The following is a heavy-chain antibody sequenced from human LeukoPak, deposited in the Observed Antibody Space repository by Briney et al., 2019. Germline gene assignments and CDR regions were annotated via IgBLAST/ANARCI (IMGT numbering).Heavy chain of an antibody. CDR1: GFTFSSYA. CDR3: ARGALLITGTVDY. V-gene: IGHV3-30-3*01. Sequence: GRSLRLSCAASGFTFSSYAMHWVRQAPGKGLEWVAVISYDGSNKYYADSVKGRFTISRDNSKNTLYLQMNSLRAEDTAVYYCARGALLITGTVDYWGQGTLVTVSS. D-gene: IGHD1-20*01. J-gene: IGHJ4*02. CDR2: ISYDGSNK.